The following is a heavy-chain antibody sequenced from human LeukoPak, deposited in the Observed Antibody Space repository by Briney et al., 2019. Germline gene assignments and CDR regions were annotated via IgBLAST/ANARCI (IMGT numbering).Heavy chain of an antibody. CDR1: GFTLSNYW. D-gene: IGHD4-17*01. CDR2: INPDGSST. CDR3: TRMVTTLRD. J-gene: IGHJ4*02. Sequence: GVSLRLSCAVSGFTLSNYWMHWVRQAPGKGLVWVSRINPDGSSTIYADSVKGRFTISRDNAKNTLYLQMNSLRVEDTAVYYCTRMVTTLRDWGQGTLVTVSS. V-gene: IGHV3-74*01.